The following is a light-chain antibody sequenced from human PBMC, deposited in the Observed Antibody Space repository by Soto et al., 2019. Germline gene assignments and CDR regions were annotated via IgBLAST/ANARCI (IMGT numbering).Light chain of an antibody. CDR1: TSDIGGYDF. CDR3: RSYSSTTSYV. J-gene: IGLJ1*01. Sequence: QSALTQPASVSGSPGQSITISCTGTTSDIGGYDFVSWFQQHPGKAPRLMIYDVSNRPSGVSDRFSGSKSGSTASLTISGLQAEDEADYYCRSYSSTTSYVFGPGTKLTVL. CDR2: DVS. V-gene: IGLV2-14*01.